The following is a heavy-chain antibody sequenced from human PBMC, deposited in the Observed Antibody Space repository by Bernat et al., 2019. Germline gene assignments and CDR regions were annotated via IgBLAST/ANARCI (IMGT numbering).Heavy chain of an antibody. J-gene: IGHJ4*02. CDR2: IYYSGST. D-gene: IGHD1-7*01. V-gene: IGHV4-39*07. Sequence: QLQLQESGPGLVKPSETLSLTCTVSGGSISSSSYYWGWIRQPPGKGLEWIGSIYYSGSTYYNASLKSRVTISVDTSKNQFSLKLSSVTAADTAVYYCARDVTWNYVSLFDYWGQGTLVTVSS. CDR3: ARDVTWNYVSLFDY. CDR1: GGSISSSSYY.